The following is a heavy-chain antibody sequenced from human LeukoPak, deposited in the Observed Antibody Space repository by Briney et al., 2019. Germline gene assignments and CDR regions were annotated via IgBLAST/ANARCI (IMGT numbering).Heavy chain of an antibody. CDR3: ARLKHYYDTSGYALFDY. D-gene: IGHD3-22*01. Sequence: PSETLSLTCTVSGAPITSYYWSWIRQPPGRGLEYIGYIYYSGSTNYNPSLKSRVTISVDTYKNQLSMKPSSVTAADTAVYYCARLKHYYDTSGYALFDYWGQGTLVTVSS. J-gene: IGHJ4*02. CDR2: IYYSGST. CDR1: GAPITSYY. V-gene: IGHV4-59*08.